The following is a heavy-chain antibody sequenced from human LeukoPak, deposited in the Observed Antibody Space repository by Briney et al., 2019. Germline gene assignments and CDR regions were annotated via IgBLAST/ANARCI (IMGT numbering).Heavy chain of an antibody. CDR2: FDPEDGET. V-gene: IGHV1-24*01. Sequence: ASVKVSFKVSGYTLTELSMHWVRQAPGKGLEGMGGFDPEDGETIYTQKFQGRVTITEDTSTDTAYMELSSLRSEDTAVYYCAKSGVYYYYGMDVWGQGTTVTVSS. D-gene: IGHD3-10*01. J-gene: IGHJ6*02. CDR1: GYTLTELS. CDR3: AKSGVYYYYGMDV.